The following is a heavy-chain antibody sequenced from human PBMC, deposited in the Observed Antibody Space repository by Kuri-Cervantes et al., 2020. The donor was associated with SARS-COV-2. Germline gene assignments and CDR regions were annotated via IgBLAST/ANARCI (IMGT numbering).Heavy chain of an antibody. Sequence: GGSLRLSCTASGFSFSSFAMSWVRQGPGKGLEWVAILSGTGAGAYYADSVKGRFTISRDNSKNTLYLQMNSLRAEDTAVYYCARDGGVTAGTYYYYGMNVWGQGTTVTVSS. J-gene: IGHJ6*02. CDR2: LSGTGAGA. D-gene: IGHD6-13*01. CDR1: GFSFSSFA. V-gene: IGHV3-23*01. CDR3: ARDGGVTAGTYYYYGMNV.